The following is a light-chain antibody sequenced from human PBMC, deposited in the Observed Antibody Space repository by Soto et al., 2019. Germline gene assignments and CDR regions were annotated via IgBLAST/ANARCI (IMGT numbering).Light chain of an antibody. CDR1: QSISRN. V-gene: IGKV3-15*01. CDR3: QQYDNWPYT. J-gene: IGKJ2*01. CDR2: GAS. Sequence: EIVMTQSSDTMSVSPGERATLACLASQSISRNLAWYQQKPGQAPRLLIYGASTRATGIPDRFSCSGSGTEFTLTISSLQSEEFAVYYCQQYDNWPYTFGQGTKLEIK.